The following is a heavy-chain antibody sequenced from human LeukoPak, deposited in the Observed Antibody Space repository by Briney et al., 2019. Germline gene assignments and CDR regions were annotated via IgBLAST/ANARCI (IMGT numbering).Heavy chain of an antibody. J-gene: IGHJ4*02. CDR2: INKDGSEK. CDR3: ASWPYSSSWYGHVY. V-gene: IGHV3-7*01. D-gene: IGHD6-13*01. Sequence: PGGSLRLSCAASGFTFSNYYMSWVRQAPGKGLEWVAHINKDGSEKYYVDSVKGRLTISRDNAKNSLYLQMNSLRVEDTAVYYCASWPYSSSWYGHVYWGQGTLVTVSS. CDR1: GFTFSNYY.